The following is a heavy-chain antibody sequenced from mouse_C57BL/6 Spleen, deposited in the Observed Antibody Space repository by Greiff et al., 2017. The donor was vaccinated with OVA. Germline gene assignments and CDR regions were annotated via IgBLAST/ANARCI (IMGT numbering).Heavy chain of an antibody. CDR1: GFSLTSYG. CDR3: AKQVYDYDGQDYAMDY. J-gene: IGHJ4*01. D-gene: IGHD2-4*01. CDR2: IWGGGST. Sequence: VQLQQSGPGLVAPSQSLSITCTVSGFSLTSYGVDWVRQPPGKGLEWLGVIWGGGSTNYNSALMSRLSISKDNSKSQVFLKMNSLQTDDTAMYYCAKQVYDYDGQDYAMDYWGQGTSVTVSS. V-gene: IGHV2-9*01.